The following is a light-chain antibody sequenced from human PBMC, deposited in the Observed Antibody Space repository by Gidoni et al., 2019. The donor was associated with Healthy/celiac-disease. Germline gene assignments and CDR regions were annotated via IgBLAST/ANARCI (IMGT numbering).Light chain of an antibody. CDR2: RNN. J-gene: IGLJ2*01. CDR1: SSNIGSNT. Sequence: QSVLTQPPSASGTPGPRVTISCSGSSSNIGSNTVNWYQQLPGTAPKLLIYRNNQRPPGVPDRFSGAKSGTSAALAISGLQSEDEADYYCAAWDDSLNGVVFGGGTKLTV. V-gene: IGLV1-44*01. CDR3: AAWDDSLNGVV.